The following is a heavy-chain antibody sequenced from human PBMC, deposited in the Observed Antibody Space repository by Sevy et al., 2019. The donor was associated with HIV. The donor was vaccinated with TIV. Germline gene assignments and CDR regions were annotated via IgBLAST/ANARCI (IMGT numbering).Heavy chain of an antibody. CDR1: GFTFRTYG. V-gene: IGHV3-30*03. CDR2: ISHDGSHK. CDR3: ATDLRPNLLYNERWSGSSGMDV. J-gene: IGHJ6*02. D-gene: IGHD3-3*01. Sequence: GGSLRLSCVASGFTFRTYGIHWVRQAPGKGLEWVAVISHDGSHKYNADSVKGRFIISRENSKNALYLQMSSLRVDDTAVYYCATDLRPNLLYNERWSGSSGMDVWGQGTTVTVSS.